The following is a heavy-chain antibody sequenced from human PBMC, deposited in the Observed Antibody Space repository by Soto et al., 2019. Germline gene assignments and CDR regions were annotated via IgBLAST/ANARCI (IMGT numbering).Heavy chain of an antibody. V-gene: IGHV1-18*01. J-gene: IGHJ5*02. Sequence: GASVKVSCKASGYTFTSYGISWVRQAPGQGLEWMGWISAYNGNTNYAQKLQGRVTMTTDTSTSTAYMELRSLRSDDTAVYYCARDFEEHYDFWSGYYTGMGVRWFDPWGQGTLVTAPQ. CDR1: GYTFTSYG. CDR2: ISAYNGNT. CDR3: ARDFEEHYDFWSGYYTGMGVRWFDP. D-gene: IGHD3-3*01.